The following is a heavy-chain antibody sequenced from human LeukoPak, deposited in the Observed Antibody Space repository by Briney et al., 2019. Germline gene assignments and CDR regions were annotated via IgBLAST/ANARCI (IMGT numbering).Heavy chain of an antibody. J-gene: IGHJ4*02. CDR3: AKNGLGAVVKTD. D-gene: IGHD3-22*01. V-gene: IGHV7-4-1*02. CDR2: INTNTGNP. Sequence: GGSLRLSCAASGFTFSSYAMNWVRQAPGQGLEWMGWINTNTGNPTYAQGFTGRIVFSLDTSVSTAYLQISSLKAEDSAVYYCAKNGLGAVVKTDWGQGILVTVSS. CDR1: GFTFSSYA.